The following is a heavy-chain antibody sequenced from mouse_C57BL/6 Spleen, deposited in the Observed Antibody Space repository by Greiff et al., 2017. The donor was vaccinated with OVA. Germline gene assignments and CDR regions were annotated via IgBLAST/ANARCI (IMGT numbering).Heavy chain of an antibody. CDR1: GYSFTGYY. CDR2: INPSTGGT. D-gene: IGHD1-1*02. J-gene: IGHJ3*01. Sequence: VQLQQSGPELVKPGASVKISCKASGYSFTGYYMNWVKQSPEKSLEWIGEINPSTGGTTYNQKFKAKATLTVDKSSSTAYMQLKSLTSEDSAVYYCARSGGPNWFAYWGQGTLVTVSA. CDR3: ARSGGPNWFAY. V-gene: IGHV1-42*01.